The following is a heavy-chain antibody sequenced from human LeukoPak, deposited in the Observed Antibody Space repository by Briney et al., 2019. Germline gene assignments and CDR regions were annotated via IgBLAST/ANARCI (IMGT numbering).Heavy chain of an antibody. CDR2: ISSNGGST. CDR1: GLTFSIYT. D-gene: IGHD6-19*01. CDR3: VRDLGGSGWYDFDV. Sequence: GGSLRLSCAASGLTFSIYTMSWVGQAPGKGLEYVSTISSNGGSTYYANSVKGRFTISRDDSKNTLYLQMASLRAEDMAVYYCVRDLGGSGWYDFDVWGQGTLVTVSS. V-gene: IGHV3-64*01. J-gene: IGHJ4*02.